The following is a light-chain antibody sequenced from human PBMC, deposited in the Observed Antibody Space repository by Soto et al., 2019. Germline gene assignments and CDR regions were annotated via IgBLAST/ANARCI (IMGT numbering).Light chain of an antibody. CDR3: AAWDGSLSGNYV. CDR2: SND. CDR1: SSNIGSNY. Sequence: QSVVTPPRSASGTPGQRTTISCCGSSSNIGSNYVYWYQHLPGTAPKLLIYSNDQRPSGVPDRFSGSKSGTSASLAISGLRSEDEADYYCAAWDGSLSGNYVFGTGTKVTVL. J-gene: IGLJ1*01. V-gene: IGLV1-47*02.